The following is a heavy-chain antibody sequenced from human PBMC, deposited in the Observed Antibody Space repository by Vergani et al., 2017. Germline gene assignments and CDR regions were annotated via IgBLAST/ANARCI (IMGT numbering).Heavy chain of an antibody. CDR3: AKWEGYGSGT. CDR2: ISYDGSNK. Sequence: QVQLVESGGSVVQPGRSLRLSCAASGFTFSSYGMHWVRQAPGKGLEWVAVISYDGSNKYYADSVKGRFTISRDNSKNTLYLQMNSLRAEDTAVYYCAKWEGYGSGTWGQGTLVTVSS. V-gene: IGHV3-30*18. D-gene: IGHD3-10*01. J-gene: IGHJ5*02. CDR1: GFTFSSYG.